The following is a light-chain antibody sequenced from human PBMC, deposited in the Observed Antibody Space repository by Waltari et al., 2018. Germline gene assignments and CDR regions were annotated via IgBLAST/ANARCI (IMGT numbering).Light chain of an antibody. J-gene: IGKJ2*01. CDR1: QTVLYSDYNNY. CDR2: CAS. Sequence: DIVMTQSPDSLTVSLGERATINCKSSQTVLYSDYNNYLGWDQQKPGQPPRLLISCASNRESGVPARFSGSGSGTDFSLTISSLQAEDVAVYYCQQYYDSPVTFGQGTKLDLK. V-gene: IGKV4-1*01. CDR3: QQYYDSPVT.